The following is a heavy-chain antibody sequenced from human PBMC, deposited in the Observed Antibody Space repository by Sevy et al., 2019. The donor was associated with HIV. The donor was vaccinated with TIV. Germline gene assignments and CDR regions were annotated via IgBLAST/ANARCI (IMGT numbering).Heavy chain of an antibody. CDR3: ARGFSGSAPGFDY. CDR1: GITFSESL. CDR2: IKNDGSAK. V-gene: IGHV3-7*01. D-gene: IGHD6-19*01. Sequence: GGCLRLSCAASGITFSESLMSWVRKAPGKGLEWVASIKNDGSAKFYADSVKGRFIISRDNAKNSLYLQMNSLRGEDTAVYFCARGFSGSAPGFDYWGQGTLVTVSS. J-gene: IGHJ4*02.